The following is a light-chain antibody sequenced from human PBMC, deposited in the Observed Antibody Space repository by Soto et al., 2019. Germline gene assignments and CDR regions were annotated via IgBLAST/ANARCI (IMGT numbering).Light chain of an antibody. J-gene: IGKJ4*01. Sequence: DIQMTQSPSSLSASVGDRVTITCRASQSISSYLNWYQQKPGKAPKLLIYAASSLQSGVPSRFSGSGSGTDFTLTISSLQPEDFATYYCQQSYSKGSLTFGGGTKVEIK. V-gene: IGKV1-39*01. CDR2: AAS. CDR3: QQSYSKGSLT. CDR1: QSISSY.